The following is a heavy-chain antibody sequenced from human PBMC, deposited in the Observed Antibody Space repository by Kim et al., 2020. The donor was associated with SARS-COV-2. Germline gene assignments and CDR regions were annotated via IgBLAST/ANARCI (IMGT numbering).Heavy chain of an antibody. V-gene: IGHV4-61*03. J-gene: IGHJ4*02. CDR3: ARDNGGGFFDY. CDR2: ST. D-gene: IGHD3-16*01. Sequence: STNYTPSLKSRVTISVDTSKNPFSLRLSSVTAADTALYYCARDNGGGFFDYWGQGALVTVSS.